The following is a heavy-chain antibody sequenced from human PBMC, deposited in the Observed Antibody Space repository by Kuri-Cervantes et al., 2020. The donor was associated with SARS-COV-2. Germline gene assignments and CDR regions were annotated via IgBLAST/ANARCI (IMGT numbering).Heavy chain of an antibody. CDR2: ISYDGSNK. Sequence: GASLKISCAAAGFTFSSYAMHWVRQAPGKGLEWVAVISYDGSNKYYADSVKGRFTISRDNSKNTLYLQMNSLRAEDTAVYYCARAPSRWLLTLGFDYWGQGTLVTVSS. V-gene: IGHV3-30-3*01. J-gene: IGHJ4*02. CDR3: ARAPSRWLLTLGFDY. CDR1: GFTFSSYA. D-gene: IGHD2-15*01.